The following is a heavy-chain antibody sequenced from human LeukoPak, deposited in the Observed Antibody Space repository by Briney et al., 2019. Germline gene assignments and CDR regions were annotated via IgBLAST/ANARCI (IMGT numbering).Heavy chain of an antibody. Sequence: GGSLRLSCVASGFTFSTYNMNWVRQAPGKGLEWVSSIVSTSSLMSYADSVKGRFTISRDNAKNSLYLHMNSLRAEDTAVYFCARDLRDTSMITYPYFMDVWGEGTTVIISS. J-gene: IGHJ6*03. D-gene: IGHD5-18*01. CDR1: GFTFSTYN. CDR3: ARDLRDTSMITYPYFMDV. CDR2: IVSTSSLM. V-gene: IGHV3-21*01.